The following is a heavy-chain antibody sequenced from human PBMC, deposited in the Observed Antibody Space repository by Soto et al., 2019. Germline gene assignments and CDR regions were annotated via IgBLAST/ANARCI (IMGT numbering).Heavy chain of an antibody. Sequence: GGSLRLSCAGSGLTFSSGWLRWVRQAPGKGLEWVASIKQGGTEKYYVDSVKGRFTISRDNGMDSVYLQMNILRVEDTAVYYCARVQAAGMDVWGKGTAVTVSS. V-gene: IGHV3-7*01. CDR2: IKQGGTEK. D-gene: IGHD6-25*01. CDR1: GLTFSSGW. J-gene: IGHJ6*03. CDR3: ARVQAAGMDV.